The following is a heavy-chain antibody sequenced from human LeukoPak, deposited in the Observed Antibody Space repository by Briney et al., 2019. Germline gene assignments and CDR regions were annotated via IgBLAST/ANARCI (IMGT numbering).Heavy chain of an antibody. D-gene: IGHD1-26*01. V-gene: IGHV3-21*01. J-gene: IGHJ6*03. CDR3: ARDPYSGNYGNYYYYYMDV. CDR2: ITSSGTYI. Sequence: GGSLRLSCAASGFTVSSNYMSWVRQAPGRALEWVSSITSSGTYIFYADSVKGRFTISRDNAKNSLYLQMNSLGPEDTAVYYCARDPYSGNYGNYYYYYMDVWGKGTTVTISS. CDR1: GFTVSSNY.